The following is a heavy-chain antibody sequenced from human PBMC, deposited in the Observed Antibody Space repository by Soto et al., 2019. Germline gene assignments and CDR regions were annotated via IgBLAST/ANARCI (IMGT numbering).Heavy chain of an antibody. V-gene: IGHV1-69*01. Sequence: QVQLVQSGAEVKKPGSSVKVSCKTPGGTLSSYAINWVRQAPGQGLVWMGWIIPIFGSANYAPKFQGRVMISADESTSTAYMEVSSLRSEDTAVYYCAGTREIPYYHGMDVWGQGTTVTVSS. CDR1: GGTLSSYA. CDR2: IIPIFGSA. J-gene: IGHJ6*02. CDR3: AGTREIPYYHGMDV. D-gene: IGHD2-2*02.